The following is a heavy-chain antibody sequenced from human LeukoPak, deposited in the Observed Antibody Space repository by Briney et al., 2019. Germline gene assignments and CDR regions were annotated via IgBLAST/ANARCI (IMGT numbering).Heavy chain of an antibody. J-gene: IGHJ4*02. Sequence: GGSLRLSCAASGFTFSTYTMYWVRQAPGKGLEWVAIISSDGSKRYYADSVKARFTISRDNSNNTLFLQMDSLRAEDTAVYYCARSFQGSSTRYPPLGYWGQGTLVAVSS. CDR1: GFTFSTYT. CDR2: ISSDGSKR. CDR3: ARSFQGSSTRYPPLGY. V-gene: IGHV3-30-3*01. D-gene: IGHD6-13*01.